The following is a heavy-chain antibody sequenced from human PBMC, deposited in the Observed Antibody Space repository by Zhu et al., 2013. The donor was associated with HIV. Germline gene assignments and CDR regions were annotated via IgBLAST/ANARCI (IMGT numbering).Heavy chain of an antibody. J-gene: IGHJ6*02. V-gene: IGHV1-69-2*01. CDR1: GFIFTDYF. CDR3: VRTSAEYYFYAIDV. Sequence: VQLVQSGAEVKKPGATVKISCKVSGFIFTDYFIHWVRQAPGKGLEWMGLIDPDDGEAEYTQRFQARLIITVDASIDTAYMTLSRLTSDDTAVYYCVRTSAEYYFYAIDVWGQGTTITVSS. CDR2: IDPDDGEA.